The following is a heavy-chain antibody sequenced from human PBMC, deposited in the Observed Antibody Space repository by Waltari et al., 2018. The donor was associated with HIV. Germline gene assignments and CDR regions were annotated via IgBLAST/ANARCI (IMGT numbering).Heavy chain of an antibody. CDR3: ARDSHSGYCSGGSCYIYGMDV. D-gene: IGHD2-15*01. CDR1: GFTFSSYG. J-gene: IGHJ6*02. V-gene: IGHV3-33*01. CDR2: IWYDGSNK. Sequence: GRSLRLSCAASGFTFSSYGMHWVRQAPGTGLEWVAVIWYDGSNKYYADSVKGRFTISRDNSKNTLYLQMNSLRAEDTAVYYCARDSHSGYCSGGSCYIYGMDVWGQGTTVTVSS.